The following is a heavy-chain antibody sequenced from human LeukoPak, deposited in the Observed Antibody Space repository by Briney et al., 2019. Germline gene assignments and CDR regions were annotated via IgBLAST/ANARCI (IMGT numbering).Heavy chain of an antibody. CDR2: IANDGSHT. D-gene: IGHD3-10*01. CDR3: ARERQDTIIHSGAFDI. CDR1: GFTFSNYF. Sequence: GGSLRLSCAASGFTFSNYFMHWVRQAPGKGLEWVADIANDGSHTFYAESVKGRFTISRDNSKNTLYLQMNSLRVEDTAVYFCARERQDTIIHSGAFDIWGQGTMVTVSP. J-gene: IGHJ3*02. V-gene: IGHV3-30-3*01.